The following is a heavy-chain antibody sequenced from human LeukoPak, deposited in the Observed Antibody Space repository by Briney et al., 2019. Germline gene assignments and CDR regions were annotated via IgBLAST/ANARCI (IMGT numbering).Heavy chain of an antibody. J-gene: IGHJ4*02. D-gene: IGHD3-22*01. Sequence: ASVKVSCKATGYTFTSYGISWVRQAPGQGLEWMGWISAYNGNTNYAQKLQGRVTMTTDTSTSTAYMELRSLRSDDTAVYYCARENYDSSGYHRFDYWGQGTLVTVSS. V-gene: IGHV1-18*01. CDR3: ARENYDSSGYHRFDY. CDR2: ISAYNGNT. CDR1: GYTFTSYG.